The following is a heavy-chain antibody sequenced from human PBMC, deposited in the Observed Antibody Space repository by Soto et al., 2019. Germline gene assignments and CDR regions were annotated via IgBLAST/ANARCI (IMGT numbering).Heavy chain of an antibody. CDR2: ISYDGSNK. CDR1: GFTFSSYA. V-gene: IGHV3-30-3*01. CDR3: ARDFGGATQYYYYGMDV. Sequence: QVQLVESGGGVVQPGRSLRLSCAASGFTFSSYAMHWVRQAPGKGLEWVAVISYDGSNKYYADSVKGRFTITRDNSKNPLYLQINRLSAEDTAVYYCARDFGGATQYYYYGMDVWGQGTTVTVSS. J-gene: IGHJ6*02. D-gene: IGHD3-16*01.